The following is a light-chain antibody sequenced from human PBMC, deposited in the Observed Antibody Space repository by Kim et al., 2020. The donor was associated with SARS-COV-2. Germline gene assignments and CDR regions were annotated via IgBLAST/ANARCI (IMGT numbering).Light chain of an antibody. Sequence: SAKITCTRSRAHSSDTYAGHRQQPGKGPRYYMMREGSGGYNEGSGVPERSSGSGSGAVRSLTISNHHSEDESDYYCDAWDSNARVFGGGTQLTVL. CDR3: DAWDSNARV. CDR2: REGSGGY. J-gene: IGLJ3*02. V-gene: IGLV4-60*03. CDR1: RAHSSDT.